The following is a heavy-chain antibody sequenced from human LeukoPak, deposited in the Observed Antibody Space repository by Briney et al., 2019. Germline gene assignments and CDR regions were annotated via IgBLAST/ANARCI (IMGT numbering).Heavy chain of an antibody. J-gene: IGHJ6*02. CDR3: ARAARYSSSWYISYYYYYGMDV. V-gene: IGHV1-2*02. CDR1: GYTFTGYY. Sequence: ASVKVSCKASGYTFTGYYMHWVRQAPGQGLEWMGWINPNSGGTNYAQKFQGRVTMTRDTSISTAYMELSSLRSEDTAVYYCARAARYSSSWYISYYYYYGMDVWGQGTTVTVSS. CDR2: INPNSGGT. D-gene: IGHD6-13*01.